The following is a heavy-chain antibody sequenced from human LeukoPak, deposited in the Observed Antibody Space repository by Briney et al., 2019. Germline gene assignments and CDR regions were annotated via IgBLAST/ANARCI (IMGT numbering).Heavy chain of an antibody. CDR1: GFIVSSNY. D-gene: IGHD4-23*01. CDR3: AKEGTSRVGTFFDA. Sequence: GGSLRLSCAASGFIVSSNYMSWVRQAPGKGLEWASALYSGDKTYYADSVKGRFTISRDNSKNTLYLQMNSLRAEDTAVYYCAKEGTSRVGTFFDAWGQGTLVTVSS. J-gene: IGHJ5*02. V-gene: IGHV3-66*02. CDR2: LYSGDKT.